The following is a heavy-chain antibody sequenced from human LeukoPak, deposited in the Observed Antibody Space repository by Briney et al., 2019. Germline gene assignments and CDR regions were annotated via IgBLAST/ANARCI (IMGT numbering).Heavy chain of an antibody. CDR2: IYSGGTT. V-gene: IGHV3-53*01. Sequence: GGSLRLSCVASGLTISSNYMSWVRQAPGKGLEWVSVIYSGGTTYYADSVKGRFTISRDNSKNTLSLQMNNLRAEDTAVYYCARDGYGNNYMDVWGKGTTVTVSS. CDR3: ARDGYGNNYMDV. J-gene: IGHJ6*03. CDR1: GLTISSNY. D-gene: IGHD5-12*01.